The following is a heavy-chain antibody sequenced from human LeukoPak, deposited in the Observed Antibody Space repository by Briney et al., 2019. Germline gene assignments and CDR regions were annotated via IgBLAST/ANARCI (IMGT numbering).Heavy chain of an antibody. CDR2: LNPDGGST. CDR1: GYIFSRYY. V-gene: IGHV1-46*01. D-gene: IGHD6-13*01. CDR3: ARDVAAAGTFGDY. Sequence: ASVKLSCKASGYIFSRYYMHWVRQAPGQGLEWMGILNPDGGSTGYSQRFQDRITMTMDTSTNSFYMELRSLTSDDTAVYYCARDVAAAGTFGDYWGQGTLLTVSS. J-gene: IGHJ4*02.